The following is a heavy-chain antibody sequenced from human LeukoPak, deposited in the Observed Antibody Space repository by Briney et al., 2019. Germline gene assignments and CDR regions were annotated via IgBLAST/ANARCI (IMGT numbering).Heavy chain of an antibody. CDR1: GFTFSSYA. CDR2: ISYDGSNK. V-gene: IGHV3-30-3*01. D-gene: IGHD6-13*01. CDR3: ARRGEGSWCVFDY. Sequence: PGGSLRLSCAASGFTFSSYAMHWVRQAPGKGLEWVAVISYDGSNKYYADSVKGRFTISRDNSKNTLYLQMNSLRAEDTAVYYCARRGEGSWCVFDYWGQGTLVTVSS. J-gene: IGHJ4*02.